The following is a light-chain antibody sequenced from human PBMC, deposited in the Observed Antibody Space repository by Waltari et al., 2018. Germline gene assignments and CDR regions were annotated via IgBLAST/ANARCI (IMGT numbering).Light chain of an antibody. CDR3: QSYDSSLTDSV. V-gene: IGLV1-40*01. J-gene: IGLJ2*01. CDR2: GNT. CDR1: SSNIGAGYD. Sequence: QSVLTQPPSVSGAPGQRVTISCTGSSSNIGAGYDVHWYQQLPGTVPKLLSYGNTHRPSGVPDRFSGSKSATSASLAITGLQAEDEADYYCQSYDSSLTDSVFGGGTKLTVL.